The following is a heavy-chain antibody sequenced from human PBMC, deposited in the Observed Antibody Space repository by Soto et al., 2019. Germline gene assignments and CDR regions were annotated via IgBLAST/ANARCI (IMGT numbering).Heavy chain of an antibody. D-gene: IGHD4-17*01. CDR2: IYYSGST. V-gene: IGHV4-30-4*01. CDR3: ARVATVTAMDYYYGMDV. CDR1: GGSSSRGADV. Sequence: SRSLTGTVSGGSSSRGADVAISIPQPPGKGLEWIGYIYYSGSTYYNPSLKSRVTISVDTSKNQFSLKLSSVTAADTAVYYCARVATVTAMDYYYGMDVWGQGTTVTVSS. J-gene: IGHJ6*02.